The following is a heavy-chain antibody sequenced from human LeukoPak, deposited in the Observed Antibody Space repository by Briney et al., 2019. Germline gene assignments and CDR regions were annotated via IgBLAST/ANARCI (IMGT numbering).Heavy chain of an antibody. J-gene: IGHJ4*02. CDR2: ISGSGGTT. CDR1: GFTFSNYA. V-gene: IGHV3-23*01. D-gene: IGHD3-9*01. Sequence: GGSLRLSCAASGFTFSNYAMNWVRQARGKGLEWVSSISGSGGTTYYADSVKGRFTISRDNSKNTLYLQMNSLRAEDTAVYYCAKVRYVGYYFDTWGQGTLVTVSP. CDR3: AKVRYVGYYFDT.